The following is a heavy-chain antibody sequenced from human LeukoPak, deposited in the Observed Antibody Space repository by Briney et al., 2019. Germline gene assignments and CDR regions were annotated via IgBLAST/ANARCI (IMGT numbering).Heavy chain of an antibody. CDR1: GFTFSDYW. CDR2: ISSDGSRV. J-gene: IGHJ2*01. D-gene: IGHD6-13*01. V-gene: IGHV3-74*01. Sequence: GGSLRLSCAASGFTFSDYWMHWVRQAPGKGLVWVSRISSDGSRVTYADSVKGRFTISRDNAKNTLYLQMNSLRAEDTAVYYCARAAYSSTWYSRYFDLWGRGTLVTVSS. CDR3: ARAAYSSTWYSRYFDL.